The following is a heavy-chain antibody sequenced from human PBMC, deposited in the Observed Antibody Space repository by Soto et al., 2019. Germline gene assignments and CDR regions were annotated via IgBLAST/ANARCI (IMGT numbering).Heavy chain of an antibody. D-gene: IGHD3-22*01. Sequence: QVQLQQWGAGLLKPSETLSLTCAVYGGSFSGYYWSWIRQPPGKGLEWIGEINHSGSTNYNPSLKSTVTISVDTSKNQFSLKLSSVTAADTAVYYCARGHDSSGYFRVDYWGQGTLVTVSS. CDR1: GGSFSGYY. CDR3: ARGHDSSGYFRVDY. J-gene: IGHJ4*02. V-gene: IGHV4-34*01. CDR2: INHSGST.